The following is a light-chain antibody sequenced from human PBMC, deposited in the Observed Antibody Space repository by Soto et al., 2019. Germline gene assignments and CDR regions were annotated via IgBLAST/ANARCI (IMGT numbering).Light chain of an antibody. V-gene: IGLV2-8*01. CDR1: SSDVGGHNY. CDR2: DVT. CDR3: SSYAGSDNYV. J-gene: IGLJ1*01. Sequence: QSVLTQPPSASGSPGQSVTISCTGTSSDVGGHNYVSWYQLHPGKAPKLMIYDVTKRPSGVPDRFSGSKTGNTASLTVSGLQADDEADYCCSSYAGSDNYVFGTGTKVTVL.